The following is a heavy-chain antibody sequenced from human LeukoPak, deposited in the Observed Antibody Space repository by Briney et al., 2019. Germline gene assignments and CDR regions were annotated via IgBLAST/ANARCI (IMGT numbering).Heavy chain of an antibody. CDR2: IIPILGIA. Sequence: GASVKVSCKASGDTFSSYAISWVRQAPGQGLEWMGRIIPILGIANYAQKFQGRVTITADKSTSTAYMELSSLRSEDTAVYYCAREGYYDSSGYYYYGMDVWGQGTTVTVSS. CDR3: AREGYYDSSGYYYYGMDV. CDR1: GDTFSSYA. D-gene: IGHD3-22*01. J-gene: IGHJ6*02. V-gene: IGHV1-69*04.